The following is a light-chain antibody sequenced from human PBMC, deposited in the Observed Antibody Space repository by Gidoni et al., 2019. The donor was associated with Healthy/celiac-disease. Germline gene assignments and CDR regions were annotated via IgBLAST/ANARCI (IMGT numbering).Light chain of an antibody. CDR3: QQYYSTPNT. Sequence: DIVMTPSPASLAVSLCERATINCKSSQSVLYSSNNKNYLAWYQQKPGQPPKLLIYWASTRESGVPDRFSGSGSGTDFTLTISSLQAEDVAVYYCQQYYSTPNTFGQGTKLEIK. CDR2: WAS. V-gene: IGKV4-1*01. J-gene: IGKJ2*01. CDR1: QSVLYSSNNKNY.